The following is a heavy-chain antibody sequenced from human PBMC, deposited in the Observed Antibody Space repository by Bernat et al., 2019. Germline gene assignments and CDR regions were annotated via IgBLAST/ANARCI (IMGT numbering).Heavy chain of an antibody. CDR3: ARMDSGGNGCFGP. Sequence: QLQLQESGPGLVKPSETLSLTCTVSGGSISSNSHYWGWIRQPPGKGLEWIGTTHDSGSAYYNPSLKSRVTISADTSENQLSLKLNSVSAADTAVYYCARMDSGGNGCFGPWGQGTLDTVSS. CDR1: GGSISSNSHY. D-gene: IGHD4-23*01. V-gene: IGHV4-39*01. J-gene: IGHJ5*02. CDR2: THDSGSA.